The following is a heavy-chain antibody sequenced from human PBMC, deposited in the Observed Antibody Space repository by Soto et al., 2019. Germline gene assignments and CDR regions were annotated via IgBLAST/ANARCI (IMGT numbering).Heavy chain of an antibody. Sequence: ASVKVSCEASGYSFTGYYMLWLRQAPRQGLEWMGWINPNSGGTNYAQKFQSWFTMIRDTSISTAYMVLSRLRSEDTAVYYCARGQRRIAVVGRGSSGMDVWGQGTTVTVSS. J-gene: IGHJ6*02. CDR2: INPNSGGT. CDR1: GYSFTGYY. CDR3: ARGQRRIAVVGRGSSGMDV. V-gene: IGHV1-2*04. D-gene: IGHD6-19*01.